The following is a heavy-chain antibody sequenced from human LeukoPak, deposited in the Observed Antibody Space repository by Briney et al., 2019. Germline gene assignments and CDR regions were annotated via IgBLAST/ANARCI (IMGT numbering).Heavy chain of an antibody. Sequence: SETLSLTCSVSGDSINDTNYYWGWIRQPPGKGLEWIANIFYRGSTYYNPSLKSRVTISVDTSKNQFSLRLSSLTAADTAVYYCARVGTILGVLRWGRGTLVTVSS. CDR3: ARVGTILGVLR. CDR2: IFYRGST. V-gene: IGHV4-39*01. D-gene: IGHD3-3*01. CDR1: GDSINDTNYY. J-gene: IGHJ4*02.